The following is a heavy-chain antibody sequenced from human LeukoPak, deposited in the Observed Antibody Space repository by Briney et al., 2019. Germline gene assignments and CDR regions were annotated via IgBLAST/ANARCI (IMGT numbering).Heavy chain of an antibody. CDR3: ARAQLALLDV. Sequence: HPGGSLRPSCAASGFTFSSYAMHWVRQAPGKGLEWVAVISYDGSNKYYADSVKGRFTISRDNSKNTLYLQMNSLRAEDTAVYYCARAQLALLDVWGQGTTVTVSS. CDR2: ISYDGSNK. J-gene: IGHJ6*02. CDR1: GFTFSSYA. D-gene: IGHD2-2*01. V-gene: IGHV3-30-3*01.